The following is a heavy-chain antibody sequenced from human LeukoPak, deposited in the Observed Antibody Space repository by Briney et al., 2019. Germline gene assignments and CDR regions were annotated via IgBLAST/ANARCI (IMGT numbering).Heavy chain of an antibody. D-gene: IGHD3-10*01. CDR2: ISAYNDNT. CDR3: ARAVYGSGSNNNWFDP. Sequence: ASVKVSCKASGYTFTKYGISWVRQAPGQGLEWMGWISAYNDNTNHAQKFQGRVTMTTVTSTSTAYMELRSLRSDDTAVYYCARAVYGSGSNNNWFDPWGQGTLVTVSS. V-gene: IGHV1-18*01. J-gene: IGHJ5*02. CDR1: GYTFTKYG.